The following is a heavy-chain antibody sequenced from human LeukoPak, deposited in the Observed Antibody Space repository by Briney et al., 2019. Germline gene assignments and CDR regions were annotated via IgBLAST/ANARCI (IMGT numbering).Heavy chain of an antibody. J-gene: IGHJ6*02. Sequence: ASVKVFCKASGYTFTSYAMHWVRQAPGQRLEWMGWINAGNGNTKYSQKFQGRVTITGDTSASTAYMELSSLRSEDTAVYYCARGYCSSTSCYMDVWGQGTTVT. V-gene: IGHV1-3*01. CDR3: ARGYCSSTSCYMDV. CDR2: INAGNGNT. D-gene: IGHD2-2*01. CDR1: GYTFTSYA.